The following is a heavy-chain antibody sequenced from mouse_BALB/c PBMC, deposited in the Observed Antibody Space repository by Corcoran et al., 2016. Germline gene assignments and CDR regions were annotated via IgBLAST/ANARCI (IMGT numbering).Heavy chain of an antibody. CDR1: GYTFTDYS. V-gene: IGHV9-2-1*01. CDR3: ALITTKGLAY. J-gene: IGHJ3*01. D-gene: IGHD2-4*01. Sequence: QIQLVQSGPELKKPGETVKISCKASGYTFTDYSMHWVKQAPGKGLKWMGWINTETGEPTYADDFKGRFAFSLETSASTAYLQINNLKNEDTATYFCALITTKGLAYWDQGTLVTVSA. CDR2: INTETGEP.